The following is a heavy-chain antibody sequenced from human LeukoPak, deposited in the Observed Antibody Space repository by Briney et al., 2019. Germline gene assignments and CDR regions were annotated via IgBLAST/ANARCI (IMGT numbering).Heavy chain of an antibody. J-gene: IGHJ3*02. V-gene: IGHV3-72*01. CDR1: GFTFSDHY. CDR2: TRNKANSYTT. Sequence: GGSLGLSCAASGFTFSDHYMDWVRQAAGKGLEWVGRTRNKANSYTTEYAASVKGRFTISRDDSKNSLYLQMNSLKTEDTAVYYCAIEAASIVATIEAAIDIWGQGTMVTVSS. CDR3: AIEAASIVATIEAAIDI. D-gene: IGHD5-12*01.